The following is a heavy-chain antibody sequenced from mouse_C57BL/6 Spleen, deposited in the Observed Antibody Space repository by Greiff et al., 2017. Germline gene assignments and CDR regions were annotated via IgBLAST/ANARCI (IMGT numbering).Heavy chain of an antibody. D-gene: IGHD2-3*01. CDR3: AKNFYDGYYHDYAMDY. CDR2: IWRGGST. Sequence: QVQLQQSGPGLVQPSQSLSITCTVSGFSLTSYGVHWVRQSPGKGLEWLGVIWRGGSTDDNAAFMSRLSITKDNSKSQVFFKMTRLQADDTAVYYCAKNFYDGYYHDYAMDYWGQGTSVTVSA. V-gene: IGHV2-5*01. J-gene: IGHJ4*01. CDR1: GFSLTSYG.